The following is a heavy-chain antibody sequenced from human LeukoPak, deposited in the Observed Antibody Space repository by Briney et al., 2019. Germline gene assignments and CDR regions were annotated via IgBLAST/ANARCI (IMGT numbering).Heavy chain of an antibody. V-gene: IGHV3-33*01. D-gene: IGHD2-2*01. CDR3: ARMRGELVVAAAIFDAMGV. Sequence: GRSLRLSCAASGFTFNDLGMHWVRQAPGKGLEGVAFIWYDGNNKYYADSVKGRFTISRDNSKNTLYLQMNSLRAEATAVYYCARMRGELVVAAAIFDAMGVWGQGTTVTVSS. CDR2: IWYDGNNK. CDR1: GFTFNDLG. J-gene: IGHJ6*02.